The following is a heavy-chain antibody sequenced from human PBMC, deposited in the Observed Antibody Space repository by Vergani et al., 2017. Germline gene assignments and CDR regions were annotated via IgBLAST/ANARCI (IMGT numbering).Heavy chain of an antibody. CDR1: RSTFKTYG. Sequence: QGQLVESGGGIVQPGRSLTLSCVASRSTFKTYGMHWVRQAPGKGLEWVGLIYYDGSNAYYADSVKGRFTISRDNSKNTLYLQMSSLRAEDTAVYYCARDLRLLYNRFDPWGQGTLVTVSS. CDR3: ARDLRLLYNRFDP. CDR2: IYYDGSNA. J-gene: IGHJ5*02. V-gene: IGHV3-33*01. D-gene: IGHD1-14*01.